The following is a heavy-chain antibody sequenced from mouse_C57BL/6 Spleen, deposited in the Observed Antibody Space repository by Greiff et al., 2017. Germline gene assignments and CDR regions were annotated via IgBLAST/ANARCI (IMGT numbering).Heavy chain of an antibody. V-gene: IGHV1-78*01. CDR2: IYPRDGST. J-gene: IGHJ4*01. Sequence: VQLQQSDAELVKPGASVKISCKVSGYTFTDHTIHWMKQRPEQGLEWIGYIYPRDGSTKYNEKFKGKATLTADKSSSPAYMQLNSLTSEDSAVYFCAIKGAYYDYLYYAMDYWGQGTSVTVSS. D-gene: IGHD2-4*01. CDR1: GYTFTDHT. CDR3: AIKGAYYDYLYYAMDY.